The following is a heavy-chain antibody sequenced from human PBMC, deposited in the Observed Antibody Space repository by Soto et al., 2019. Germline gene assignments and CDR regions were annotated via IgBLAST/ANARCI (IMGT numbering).Heavy chain of an antibody. Sequence: SETLSLTCAVSGYSINSDYYWGWIRQPPGKGLEWIGSVDHSGRTYYSPSLRSRLTIFIDTSKNQFSLRLTSVSAADTAMYFWAKKGSYPSGKVNLFGSWGPGTLVTVSS. CDR1: GYSINSDYY. D-gene: IGHD3-10*01. J-gene: IGHJ4*02. CDR2: VDHSGRT. V-gene: IGHV4-38-2*01. CDR3: AKKGSYPSGKVNLFGS.